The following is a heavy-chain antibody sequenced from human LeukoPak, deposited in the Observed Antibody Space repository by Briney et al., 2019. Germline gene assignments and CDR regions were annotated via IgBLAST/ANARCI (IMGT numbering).Heavy chain of an antibody. CDR3: ARVGNSSGWHDAFGYFDS. J-gene: IGHJ4*02. CDR1: GFNFSNNL. V-gene: IGHV3-30*09. Sequence: GGSLRLSCAASGFNFSNNLLHWVRQAPGKGLDWVAVSSFDGTKKYYADSVKGRFVISGDNSKNTLYLQMNSLRAEDTAAYYCARVGNSSGWHDAFGYFDSWGQGVLVTVSS. CDR2: SSFDGTKK. D-gene: IGHD6-19*01.